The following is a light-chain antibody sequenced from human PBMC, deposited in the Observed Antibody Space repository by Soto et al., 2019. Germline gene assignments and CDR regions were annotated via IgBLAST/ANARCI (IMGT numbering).Light chain of an antibody. CDR1: QTVSRMY. J-gene: IGKJ1*01. CDR3: HQDFNLPWT. Sequence: EIVLTQSPVTLSLSPGEIATLSCSASQTVSRMYLSWFQQRPGQAPGLLIYGTSTRATGIPVRFSGSGSGTDFTLTISSLQPEDFAVYFCHQDFNLPWTFGQGTKVDIK. V-gene: IGKV3D-7*01. CDR2: GTS.